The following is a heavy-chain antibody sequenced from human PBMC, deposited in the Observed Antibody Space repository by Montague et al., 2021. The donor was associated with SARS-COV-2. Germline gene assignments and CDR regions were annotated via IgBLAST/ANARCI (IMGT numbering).Heavy chain of an antibody. CDR1: GGSINNTIYY. CDR2: IFYRGNT. J-gene: IGHJ5*02. CDR3: ARLTTSGTIA. V-gene: IGHV4-39*01. Sequence: SETLSLTCTVSGGSINNTIYYWGWIRQPPGQGLEWIGSIFYRGNTHYNASLKSRVTVSVDTSKNQFSLNLTSVTAADTALYYCARLTTSGTIAWGQGALVTVSS. D-gene: IGHD4-11*01.